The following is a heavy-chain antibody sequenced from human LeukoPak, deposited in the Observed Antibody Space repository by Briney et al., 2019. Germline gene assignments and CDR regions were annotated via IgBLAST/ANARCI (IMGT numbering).Heavy chain of an antibody. D-gene: IGHD3-22*01. V-gene: IGHV1-69*13. CDR1: GGTFSSYA. Sequence: SVKVSCKASGGTFSSYAISWVRQAPGQGLEWMGGIIPIFGTANYAQKFQGRVTITADESTSTAYMELRSLRSEDTAVYYCARVGDYYDSSGYYHPYFDYWGQGTLVTVSS. CDR2: IIPIFGTA. J-gene: IGHJ4*02. CDR3: ARVGDYYDSSGYYHPYFDY.